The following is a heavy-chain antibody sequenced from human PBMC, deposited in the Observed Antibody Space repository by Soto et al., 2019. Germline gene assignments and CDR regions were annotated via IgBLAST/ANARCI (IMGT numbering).Heavy chain of an antibody. D-gene: IGHD3-22*01. CDR1: GGTFSSYA. V-gene: IGHV1-69*06. Sequence: VQLVQSGAEVKKPGSSVKVSCKASGGTFSSYAISWVRQAPGQGLEWMGGIIPIFGTANYAQKFQGRVTITADKSTSTAYMELSSLRSEDTAVYYCARGATYYYDSSGGTPFDYWGQGTLVTVSS. CDR2: IIPIFGTA. CDR3: ARGATYYYDSSGGTPFDY. J-gene: IGHJ4*02.